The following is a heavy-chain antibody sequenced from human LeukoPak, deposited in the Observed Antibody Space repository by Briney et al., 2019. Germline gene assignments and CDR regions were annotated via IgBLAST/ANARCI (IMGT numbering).Heavy chain of an antibody. CDR2: FDPEDGET. CDR1: GYTLTELS. Sequence: ASVKVSCKVSGYTLTELSMHWVRQAPGKGLEWMGGFDPEDGETIYAQKFQGRVTMTEDTSTDTAYMQLSSLRSEDTAVYYCATLPAYYDILTGYYSGFDYWGQGTLVTVSS. V-gene: IGHV1-24*01. CDR3: ATLPAYYDILTGYYSGFDY. D-gene: IGHD3-9*01. J-gene: IGHJ4*02.